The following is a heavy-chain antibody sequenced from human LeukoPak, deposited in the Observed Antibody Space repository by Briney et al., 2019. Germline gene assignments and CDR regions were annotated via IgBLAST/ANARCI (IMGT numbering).Heavy chain of an antibody. CDR3: ARSFLSIASAATDY. J-gene: IGHJ4*02. CDR1: GFTFSSYS. Sequence: GGSLRLSCAASGFTFSSYSMNWVRQAPGKGLEWVSSISSSSSYIYYADSVKGRFTISRDNAKNSLYLQMNSLRAEDTAVYYCARSFLSIASAATDYWGQGTLVTVSS. V-gene: IGHV3-21*01. D-gene: IGHD6-13*01. CDR2: ISSSSSYI.